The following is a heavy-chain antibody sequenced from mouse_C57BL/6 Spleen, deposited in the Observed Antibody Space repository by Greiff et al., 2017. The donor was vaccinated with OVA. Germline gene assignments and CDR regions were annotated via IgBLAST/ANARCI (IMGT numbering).Heavy chain of an antibody. J-gene: IGHJ3*01. CDR3: ASSYDDGGFAY. Sequence: VQLQQPGAELVMPGASVKLSCKASGYTFTSYWMHWVKQRPGQGLEWIGEIDPSDSYTNYNQKFKGKSTLTVDKSSSTAYMQLSSLTSEDSAVYYGASSYDDGGFAYWGQGTLVTVSA. V-gene: IGHV1-69*01. CDR2: IDPSDSYT. D-gene: IGHD2-12*01. CDR1: GYTFTSYW.